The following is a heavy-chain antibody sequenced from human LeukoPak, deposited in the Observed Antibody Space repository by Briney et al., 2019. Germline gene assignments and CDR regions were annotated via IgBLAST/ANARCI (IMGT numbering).Heavy chain of an antibody. J-gene: IGHJ4*02. V-gene: IGHV3-23*01. Sequence: GGSLRLSCAASGFTFSSYGMTWVRQAPGKGLVWVSRINSDGSSTYYADSVKGRFTISRDNSKNTLYLQMNSLRAEDTAVYYCAKGPLLWDWGQGTLVTVSS. CDR1: GFTFSSYG. CDR3: AKGPLLWD. CDR2: INSDGSST. D-gene: IGHD2/OR15-2a*01.